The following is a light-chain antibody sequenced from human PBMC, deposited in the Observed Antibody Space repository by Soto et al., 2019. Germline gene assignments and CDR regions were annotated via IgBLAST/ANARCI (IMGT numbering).Light chain of an antibody. Sequence: ESVLTQSPGTLSLSPGERATLSCRASQSVSSKYLAWYQQKPGQAPRVLIYGTSIRASGVPERFSGGGSGTDFTLTITRLESEDFAVYYCQQYGSSLSTFGPGTKVDFK. CDR1: QSVSSKY. V-gene: IGKV3-20*01. J-gene: IGKJ3*01. CDR3: QQYGSSLST. CDR2: GTS.